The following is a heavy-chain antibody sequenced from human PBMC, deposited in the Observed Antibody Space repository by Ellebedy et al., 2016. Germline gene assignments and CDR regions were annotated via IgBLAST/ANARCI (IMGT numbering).Heavy chain of an antibody. V-gene: IGHV1-46*01. CDR3: AREGIAAVPFDI. CDR2: INPNGGGT. Sequence: ASVKVSXKASGYTFTSYGISWVRQAPGQGLEWMGIINPNGGGTSYAQKFRGRVTLTRDTSTSTVYMELSSLRSDDTAVYYCAREGIAAVPFDIWGQGTLVTVSS. CDR1: GYTFTSYG. D-gene: IGHD6-13*01. J-gene: IGHJ3*02.